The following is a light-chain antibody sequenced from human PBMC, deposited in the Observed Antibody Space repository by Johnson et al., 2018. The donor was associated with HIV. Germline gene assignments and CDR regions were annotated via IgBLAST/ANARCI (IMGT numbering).Light chain of an antibody. CDR1: SSNIGNNY. J-gene: IGLJ1*01. CDR2: DNN. CDR3: GTWDSSLSAYV. Sequence: QSVLTQPPSVSAAPGQKVTISCSGSSSNIGNNYVSWYQQLPGTAPKLLIYDNNKRPSGIPDRFSGSKSGTSATLGITGLQTGDAADYYCGTWDSSLSAYVFGTGTNVTVL. V-gene: IGLV1-51*01.